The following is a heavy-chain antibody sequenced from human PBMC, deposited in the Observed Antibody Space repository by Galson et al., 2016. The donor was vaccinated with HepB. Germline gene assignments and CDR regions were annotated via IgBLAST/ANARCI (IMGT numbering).Heavy chain of an antibody. D-gene: IGHD5-18*01. Sequence: SLRLSCAASGFTFSDYAMSWVRQAPGKGLEWVSAISCSGGSTSYAASVKGRFTISRDNSKNTLFRQMNSLRDEDTVVYYCASREYRYGSDAFDIWGQGTMVTVSS. CDR3: ASREYRYGSDAFDI. J-gene: IGHJ3*02. V-gene: IGHV3-23*01. CDR2: ISCSGGST. CDR1: GFTFSDYA.